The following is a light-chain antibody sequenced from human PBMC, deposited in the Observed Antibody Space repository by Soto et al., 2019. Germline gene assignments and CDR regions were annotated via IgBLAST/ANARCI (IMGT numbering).Light chain of an antibody. CDR1: QSVNIY. CDR3: QQYNNWPPVWT. CDR2: DAS. Sequence: EIVLTQSPGTLSLSPGERATLSCRAIQSVNIYLSWYQQKPGQAPRLLIYDASNRATGIPARFSGSGSGTDFTLTISSLEPEDIAVYYCQQYNNWPPVWTFGQGTKVDIK. J-gene: IGKJ1*01. V-gene: IGKV3-11*01.